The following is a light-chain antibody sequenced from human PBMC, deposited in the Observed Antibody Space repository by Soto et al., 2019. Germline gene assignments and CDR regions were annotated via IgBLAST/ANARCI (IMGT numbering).Light chain of an antibody. J-gene: IGLJ3*02. Sequence: QSVLTQPASVSGSPGQSITISCTGTNSDVGGYEYVSWFQQHPGKAPKLMIYEVTKRPSGVPDRFSGSKSGNTASLTVSGLQAADEADYFCSSFAGNNNLVFGGGTKLTVL. CDR1: NSDVGGYEY. V-gene: IGLV2-8*01. CDR3: SSFAGNNNLV. CDR2: EVT.